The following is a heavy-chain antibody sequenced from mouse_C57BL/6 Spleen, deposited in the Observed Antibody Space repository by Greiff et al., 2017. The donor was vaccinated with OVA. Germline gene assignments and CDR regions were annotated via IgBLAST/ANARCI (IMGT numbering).Heavy chain of an antibody. CDR3: ALSYDGYYCDY. CDR2: IDPSDSYT. J-gene: IGHJ2*01. V-gene: IGHV1-69*01. CDR1: GYTFTSYW. D-gene: IGHD2-3*01. Sequence: VQLQQPGAELVMPGASVKLSCKASGYTFTSYWMHWVKQRPGQGLEWIGEIDPSDSYTNYNQKFKGKSTLTVDKSSSTAYMQLSSLTSEDAAVYYCALSYDGYYCDYWGQGTTLTVSS.